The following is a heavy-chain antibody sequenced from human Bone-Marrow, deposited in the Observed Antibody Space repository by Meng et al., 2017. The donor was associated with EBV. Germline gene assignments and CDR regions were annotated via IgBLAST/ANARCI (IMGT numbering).Heavy chain of an antibody. CDR1: GGTFRSDV. J-gene: IGHJ4*02. D-gene: IGHD1-26*01. CDR2: RIPKSDAP. V-gene: IGHV1-69*01. Sequence: GQLVQSGAEGRKPGCSVKGSCKTSGGTFRSDVSSRGRQGPGQGREWNGGRIPKSDAPLYAQMFQGGVTINADESTSTRYVALGGMRAEDTAVYKGASEYGRGFTPDYWGQGTLVTVSS. CDR3: ASEYGRGFTPDY.